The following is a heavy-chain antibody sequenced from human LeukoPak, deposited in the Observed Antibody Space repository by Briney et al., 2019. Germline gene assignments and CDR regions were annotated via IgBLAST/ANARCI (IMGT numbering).Heavy chain of an antibody. J-gene: IGHJ3*02. D-gene: IGHD1-26*01. CDR1: GLTFSNYW. CDR3: ARVRGGSGRSYAADAFDI. Sequence: PGGSLRLSCAASGLTFSNYWMHWVRQAPGKGLVWVSRIYNDGSRTTYADSVKGRFTISRDNAKSTLYLQMNNLRAEDTAVHYCARVRGGSGRSYAADAFDIWGQGTMVTVSS. V-gene: IGHV3-74*01. CDR2: IYNDGSRT.